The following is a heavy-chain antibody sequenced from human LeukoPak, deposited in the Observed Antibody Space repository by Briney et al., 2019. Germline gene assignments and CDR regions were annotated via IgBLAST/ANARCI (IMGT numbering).Heavy chain of an antibody. CDR1: GGSISSYY. CDR2: IYYSGST. Sequence: SSETLSLTCTVSGGSISSYYWSWIRQPPGKGLDWIGYIYYSGSTNYNPSLKSRVTISVDTPKNQFSLKLSSVTAADTAVYYCARKAYSSGWRNFDYWGQGTLVTVSS. D-gene: IGHD6-19*01. CDR3: ARKAYSSGWRNFDY. V-gene: IGHV4-59*01. J-gene: IGHJ4*02.